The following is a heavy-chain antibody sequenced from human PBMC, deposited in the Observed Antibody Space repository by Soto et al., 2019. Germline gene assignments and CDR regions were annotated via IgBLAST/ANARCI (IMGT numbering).Heavy chain of an antibody. CDR3: ARHLYDYVWGSYRR. J-gene: IGHJ4*02. Sequence: SVKVSCKSSGYIFKNYAVTWLRQAPGQGLEWMGGIIPVFGTPDYSQKFRGRVTITADESTSTVYMELRSLTSEDTAVYYCARHLYDYVWGSYRRWGQGTLVTVSS. CDR1: GYIFKNYA. V-gene: IGHV1-69*13. D-gene: IGHD3-16*02. CDR2: IIPVFGTP.